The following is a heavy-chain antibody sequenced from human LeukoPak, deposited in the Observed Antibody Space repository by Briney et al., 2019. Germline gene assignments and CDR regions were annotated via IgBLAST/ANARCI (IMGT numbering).Heavy chain of an antibody. D-gene: IGHD3-10*01. CDR2: IYNSGST. Sequence: SETLSLTCTVSGGSISSGSYYWSWIRQPAGKGLEWIGRIYNSGSTNYNPSLKSRVTMSIDTSKNQFSLKLSSVTAADTAVYYCARAGFGLAPHRGTPFDYWGQGTLVTVSS. J-gene: IGHJ4*02. CDR1: GGSISSGSYY. CDR3: ARAGFGLAPHRGTPFDY. V-gene: IGHV4-61*02.